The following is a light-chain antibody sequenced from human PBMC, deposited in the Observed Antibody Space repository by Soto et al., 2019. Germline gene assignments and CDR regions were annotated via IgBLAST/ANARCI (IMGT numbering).Light chain of an antibody. CDR2: VST. J-gene: IGLJ2*01. V-gene: IGLV1-40*01. CDR1: SSNIGAGYD. Sequence: QSVLTQPPSVSGAPGQRVTISCTGSSSNIGAGYDVNWYQQLPGTAPKLLVYVSTNRPSGVPDRFSGSKSGTSVSLAITGLQAEDEADYYCQSYDSSLSGFVVFGGGTKLTVL. CDR3: QSYDSSLSGFVV.